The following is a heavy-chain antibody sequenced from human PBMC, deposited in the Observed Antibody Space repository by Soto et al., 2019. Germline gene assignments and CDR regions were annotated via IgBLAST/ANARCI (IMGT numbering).Heavy chain of an antibody. J-gene: IGHJ6*03. CDR2: ISWNSGSI. V-gene: IGHV3-9*01. CDR3: AKDIAGITMVREREPMSRHYGYMDV. CDR1: GFTFDDYA. Sequence: GGSLRLSCAASGFTFDDYAMHWVRQAPGKGLEWVSGISWNSGSIGYADSVKGRFTISRDKPKNSLYLQMKSLRAEDTALYYCAKDIAGITMVREREPMSRHYGYMDVWGKGTTVTVSS. D-gene: IGHD3-10*01.